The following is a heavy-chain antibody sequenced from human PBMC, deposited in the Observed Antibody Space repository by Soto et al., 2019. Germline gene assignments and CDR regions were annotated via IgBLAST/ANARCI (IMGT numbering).Heavy chain of an antibody. CDR2: INPSGGST. CDR3: AVDIVVVSAADRGDAFDI. CDR1: GYTFTSYY. V-gene: IGHV1-46*01. Sequence: ASVKVSCKASGYTFTSYYMHWVRQAPGQGLECMGIINPSGGSTSYAQKFQGRVTMTRDTSTSTVYMELSSLRSEDTAVYYCAVDIVVVSAADRGDAFDIWGQGTMVTVSS. J-gene: IGHJ3*02. D-gene: IGHD2-2*01.